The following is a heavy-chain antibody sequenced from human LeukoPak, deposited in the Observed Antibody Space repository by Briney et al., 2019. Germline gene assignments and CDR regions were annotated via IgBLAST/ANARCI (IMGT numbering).Heavy chain of an antibody. Sequence: GGSLRLSCGASGFAFSSSAMHWVRQGPGKGLEWVAYIAHHGNNKYYADSVKGRFTISRYNSKGSLYLQMNSLRADDTAVYYCAKDGSWSCTDWGQGTLVRVSS. CDR3: AKDGSWSCTD. V-gene: IGHV3-30*02. CDR1: GFAFSSSA. J-gene: IGHJ4*02. D-gene: IGHD2-8*02. CDR2: IAHHGNNK.